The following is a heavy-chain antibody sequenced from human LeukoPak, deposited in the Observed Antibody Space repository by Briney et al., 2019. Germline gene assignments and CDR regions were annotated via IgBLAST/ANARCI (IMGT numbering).Heavy chain of an antibody. CDR1: GYTFTSYD. CDR2: MNPNSGNT. Sequence: ASVKVSFKASGYTFTSYDINWVRQATGQGLEWMGWMNPNSGNTGYAQKFQGRVTMTRNTSISTAYMELSSLRSEDTAVYYCARGKGYYYPPNFDYWGQGTLVTVSS. CDR3: ARGKGYYYPPNFDY. D-gene: IGHD3-10*01. V-gene: IGHV1-8*01. J-gene: IGHJ4*02.